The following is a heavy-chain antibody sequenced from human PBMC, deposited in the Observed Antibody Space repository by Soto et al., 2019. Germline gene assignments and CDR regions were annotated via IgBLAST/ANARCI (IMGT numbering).Heavy chain of an antibody. J-gene: IGHJ6*04. Sequence: EVQLVESGGGLVKPGGSLRLSCAASGFTFSNAWMSWVRQAPGKGLEWVGRIKSKTDGGTTDYAAPVKGRFTISRDDSKNTLYLQMNSLKTEDTAVYYCTTALGYCSSTSCTRRDVWGKGTTVTVSS. V-gene: IGHV3-15*01. CDR1: GFTFSNAW. CDR2: IKSKTDGGTT. CDR3: TTALGYCSSTSCTRRDV. D-gene: IGHD2-2*01.